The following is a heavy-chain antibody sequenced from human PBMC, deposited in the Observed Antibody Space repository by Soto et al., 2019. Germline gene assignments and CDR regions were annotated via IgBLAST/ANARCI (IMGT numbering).Heavy chain of an antibody. V-gene: IGHV1-69*13. CDR1: GGTFSSYA. CDR2: IIPIFGTA. Sequence: GASVKVSCKASGGTFSSYAISWVRQAPGQGLEWMGGIIPIFGTANYAQKFQGRVTITADESTSTAYMELSSLRSEDTAVCYCARGSSWVNENNFDYWGQGTLVTVSS. D-gene: IGHD6-13*01. CDR3: ARGSSWVNENNFDY. J-gene: IGHJ4*02.